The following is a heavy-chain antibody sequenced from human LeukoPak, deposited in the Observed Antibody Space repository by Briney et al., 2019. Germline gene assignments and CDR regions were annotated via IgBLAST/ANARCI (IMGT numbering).Heavy chain of an antibody. J-gene: IGHJ4*02. CDR3: ARDQLEGTHDY. V-gene: IGHV3-48*03. D-gene: IGHD1-1*01. CDR1: GFTFSSYE. Sequence: GGSLRLSCAASGFTFSSYEMNWVRQAPGKGLEWVSYISSSGSTIYYADSVKGRFTISRDIAKNSLYLQMNSLRAEDTAVYYCARDQLEGTHDYWGQGTLVTVSS. CDR2: ISSSGSTI.